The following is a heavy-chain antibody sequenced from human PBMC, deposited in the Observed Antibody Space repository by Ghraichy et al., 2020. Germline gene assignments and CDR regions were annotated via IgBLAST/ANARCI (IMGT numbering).Heavy chain of an antibody. J-gene: IGHJ4*01. D-gene: IGHD3/OR15-3a*01. CDR1: GFSLSSYA. CDR3: ARRITLFGLGFYFDL. Sequence: GESLNISCVASGFSLSSYAISWVRQAPGKGLEWVSGISDSGATTYYAASVKGRFTISRGGFRSTVYLQMNSLRAEDTAVYYCARRITLFGLGFYFDLWGQGTRVTVSS. CDR2: ISDSGATT. V-gene: IGHV3-23*01.